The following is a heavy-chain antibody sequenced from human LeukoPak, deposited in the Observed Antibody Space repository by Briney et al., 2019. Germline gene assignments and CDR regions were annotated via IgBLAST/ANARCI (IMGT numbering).Heavy chain of an antibody. CDR2: VQHIGGET. Sequence: GSLRLSCAGSGFTFSNSWMGWVRQAPGKGLEWVANVQHIGGETYYVDSVKGRFTISRDNAKNSVYLQMNSLGAYDTAVYYCATYSILNAREFRYWGQGTLVTVTS. CDR3: ATYSILNAREFRY. CDR1: GFTFSNSW. V-gene: IGHV3-7*01. J-gene: IGHJ1*01. D-gene: IGHD4-11*01.